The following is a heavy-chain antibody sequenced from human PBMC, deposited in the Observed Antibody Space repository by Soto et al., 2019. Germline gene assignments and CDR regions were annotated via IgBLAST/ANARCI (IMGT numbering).Heavy chain of an antibody. Sequence: QVQLVQSGAEVKKPGASVKVSCKASGYTFTSYGISWVRQAPGQGLEWRGWISAYNGNTNYAEKPQXXXTXXADTSTRTAYMELTRLRSDDTAGCYGARGEPPVQHWGEGTLVTVSS. J-gene: IGHJ1*01. CDR1: GYTFTSYG. CDR2: ISAYNGNT. CDR3: ARGEPPVQH. V-gene: IGHV1-18*01.